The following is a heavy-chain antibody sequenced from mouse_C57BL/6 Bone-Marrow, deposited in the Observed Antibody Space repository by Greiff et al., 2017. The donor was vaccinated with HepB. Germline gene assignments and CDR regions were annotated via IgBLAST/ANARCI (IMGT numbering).Heavy chain of an antibody. V-gene: IGHV5-6*01. CDR3: ARRVKVFFDY. CDR2: ISSGGSYT. D-gene: IGHD1-3*01. J-gene: IGHJ2*01. CDR1: GFTFSSYG. Sequence: EVQLVESGGDLVKPGGSLKLSCAASGFTFSSYGMSWVRQTPDKRLEWVATISSGGSYTYYPDSVKGRFTISRDNTKNTLYLQMSRLKSEDTAMYYCARRVKVFFDYWGQGTTLTVSS.